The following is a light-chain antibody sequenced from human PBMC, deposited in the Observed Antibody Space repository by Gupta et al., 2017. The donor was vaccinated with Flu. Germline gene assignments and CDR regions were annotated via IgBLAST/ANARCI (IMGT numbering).Light chain of an antibody. Sequence: DVVMTQSPLFLPATLGQPASISCKSSRSLVYTDGKTYLNWFHQRLGQSPRRLISRISDRDSGVPDRFSGSGSGTDFTLKISRVETEDVGVHYCMQVSHWPYTFGQGTKLELK. CDR1: RSLVYTDGKTY. V-gene: IGKV2-30*01. CDR2: RIS. J-gene: IGKJ2*01. CDR3: MQVSHWPYT.